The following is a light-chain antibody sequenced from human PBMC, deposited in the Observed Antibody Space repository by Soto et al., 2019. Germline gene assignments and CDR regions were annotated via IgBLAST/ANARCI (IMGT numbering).Light chain of an antibody. CDR2: SNN. CDR3: AAWDDSLNGFVV. J-gene: IGLJ2*01. Sequence: QPVLTQPPSASGTPGQRVTISCSGSSSNIGSNTVNWYQQLPGTAPKLLIYSNNQRPSGFPDRFSGSKSGTSASLAISRLQSEDEADYYCAAWDDSLNGFVVFGGGTKLTVL. CDR1: SSNIGSNT. V-gene: IGLV1-44*01.